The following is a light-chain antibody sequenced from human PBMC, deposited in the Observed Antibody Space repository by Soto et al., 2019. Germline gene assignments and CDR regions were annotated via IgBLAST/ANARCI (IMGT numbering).Light chain of an antibody. CDR2: GAS. Sequence: EIVMTQSPATLSVSPGERATLSCRASQSVSSNLAWYQQKPGQAPRLLIYGASTRATGIPARFSGSGSGTEFTLTISSLQSEDFAVYYCQQYNNWPVYTFGQGTKLE. CDR3: QQYNNWPVYT. J-gene: IGKJ2*01. CDR1: QSVSSN. V-gene: IGKV3-15*01.